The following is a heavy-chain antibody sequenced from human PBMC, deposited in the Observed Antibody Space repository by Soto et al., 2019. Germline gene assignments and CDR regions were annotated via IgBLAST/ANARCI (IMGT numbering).Heavy chain of an antibody. D-gene: IGHD6-13*01. CDR3: ARKTPGVAAAADY. CDR2: IYSGGST. J-gene: IGHJ4*02. Sequence: ETLSLTCTVSGGSVSSNYMSWVRQAPGKGLEWVSVIYSGGSTYYADSVKGRFTISRDNSKNTLYLQMNSLRAEDTAVYYCARKTPGVAAAADYSGQGTLVTVSS. V-gene: IGHV3-53*01. CDR1: GGSVSSNY.